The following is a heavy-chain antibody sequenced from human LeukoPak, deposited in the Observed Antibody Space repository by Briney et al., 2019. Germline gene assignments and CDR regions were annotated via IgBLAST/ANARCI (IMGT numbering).Heavy chain of an antibody. CDR3: ARERWHCRVNCYSVYYYALDV. D-gene: IGHD2-15*01. CDR1: GYTFTNYA. Sequence: ASVNVSCKGSGYTFTNYAVHWVRQAPGQRLEWLGWINPGNGDTKYSQNFQGRVTVTSDTSAATAYVELNSLTSEDTAVYYCARERWHCRVNCYSVYYYALDVWGQGTTVTVSS. J-gene: IGHJ6*02. V-gene: IGHV1-3*01. CDR2: INPGNGDT.